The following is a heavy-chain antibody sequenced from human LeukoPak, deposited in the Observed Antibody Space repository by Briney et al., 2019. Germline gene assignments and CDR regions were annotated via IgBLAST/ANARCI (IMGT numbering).Heavy chain of an antibody. Sequence: ASVKVCCKASGYTFTSYDINWVRQATGQGLEWMGWMNPNSGNTGYSQKFQGRVTITRNTSISTAYMELSILRSEDTAVYYCARVDILTGYYFFDYWGQGTLVTVSS. D-gene: IGHD3-9*01. V-gene: IGHV1-8*03. CDR2: MNPNSGNT. CDR3: ARVDILTGYYFFDY. J-gene: IGHJ4*02. CDR1: GYTFTSYD.